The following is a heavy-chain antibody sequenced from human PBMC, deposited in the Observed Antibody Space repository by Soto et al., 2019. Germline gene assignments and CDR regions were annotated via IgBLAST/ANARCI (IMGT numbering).Heavy chain of an antibody. CDR1: GFTFSSYA. V-gene: IGHV3-23*01. CDR3: AKAGGYCSSTSCYSWFDP. Sequence: GGSLRLSCVASGFTFSSYAMSWVRQAPGKGLEWVSAISGSGGSTYYADSVKGRFTISRDNSKNTLYLQMNSLRAEDTAVYYCAKAGGYCSSTSCYSWFDPWGQGTLVTVSS. CDR2: ISGSGGST. J-gene: IGHJ5*02. D-gene: IGHD2-2*02.